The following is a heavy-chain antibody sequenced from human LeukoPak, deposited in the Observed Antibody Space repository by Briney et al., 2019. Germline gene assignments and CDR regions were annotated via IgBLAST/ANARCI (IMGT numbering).Heavy chain of an antibody. D-gene: IGHD3-9*01. Sequence: GGSLRLSCAASGFIFRNYAMSWGRQGPGEGLEWGSAITGSGDTTYYADSVKGRFTVSRDNSKNTRYVEMNTLRAEETAVSHCAKWGDYDILTAYYVSDFWGQETLVTVS. CDR1: GFIFRNYA. J-gene: IGHJ4*02. CDR3: AKWGDYDILTAYYVSDF. CDR2: ITGSGDTT. V-gene: IGHV3-23*01.